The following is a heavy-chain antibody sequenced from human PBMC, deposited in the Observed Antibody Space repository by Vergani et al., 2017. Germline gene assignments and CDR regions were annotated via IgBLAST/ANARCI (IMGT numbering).Heavy chain of an antibody. V-gene: IGHV3-9*01. CDR3: TKGSVYYHDSAGHGYDPYTGFDL. J-gene: IGHJ3*01. Sequence: ESGGGLAQPGGSLRLSCEASGITFWKFGMHWVRQGPGKGLEWVSGISWNSGAVDYADSVRGRFTISRDNAKNSLFLEMNSLRFEDTAVYFCTKGSVYYHDSAGHGYDPYTGFDLWGQGTLVTVSS. CDR2: ISWNSGAV. D-gene: IGHD5-12*01. CDR1: GITFWKFG.